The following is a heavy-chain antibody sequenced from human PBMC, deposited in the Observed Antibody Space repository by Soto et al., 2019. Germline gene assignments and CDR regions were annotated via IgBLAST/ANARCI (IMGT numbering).Heavy chain of an antibody. CDR3: AHQLPITTSAFDV. D-gene: IGHD4-4*01. V-gene: IGHV2-5*01. Sequence: QITLKESGPTLVKPTQTLTLTCTFSGFSLNTSGVGVGWVRQPPGKALEWLAVIYWTGDKRYSPSLKSRLSITKDTSKDQVVLTMTNMDPVDTAIFFCAHQLPITTSAFDVWGQGTMVTVSS. J-gene: IGHJ3*01. CDR2: IYWTGDK. CDR1: GFSLNTSGVG.